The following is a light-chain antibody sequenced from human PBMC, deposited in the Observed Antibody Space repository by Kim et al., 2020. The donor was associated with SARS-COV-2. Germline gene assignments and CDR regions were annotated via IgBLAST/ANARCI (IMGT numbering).Light chain of an antibody. Sequence: ASVGDRVTIPCRASQSISSYLNWYQQKPGKAPQLLIYAASSLQSGVPSRFSGSGSGTDFTLTISSLQPEDFATYYCQQSYSTPLYTFGQGTKLEI. CDR1: QSISSY. J-gene: IGKJ2*01. CDR3: QQSYSTPLYT. CDR2: AAS. V-gene: IGKV1-39*01.